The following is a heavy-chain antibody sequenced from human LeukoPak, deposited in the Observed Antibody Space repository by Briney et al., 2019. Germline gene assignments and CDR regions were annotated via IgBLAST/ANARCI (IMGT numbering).Heavy chain of an antibody. CDR3: ARDKYCSSTSCYYYYYYGMDV. J-gene: IGHJ6*02. D-gene: IGHD2-2*01. V-gene: IGHV1-18*01. Sequence: ASVKVSCKASGYTFTSYGISWVRQAPGQGLEWMGWISAYNGNTNYAQKLQGRVTMTTDTSTSTAYMELRSLRSDDTAVYYCARDKYCSSTSCYYYYYYGMDVWSQGTTVTVSS. CDR1: GYTFTSYG. CDR2: ISAYNGNT.